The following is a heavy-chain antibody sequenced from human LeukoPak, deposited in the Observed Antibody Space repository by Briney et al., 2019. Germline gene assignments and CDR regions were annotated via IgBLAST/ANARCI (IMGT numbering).Heavy chain of an antibody. CDR3: ARGFGYSYGAYFDY. J-gene: IGHJ4*02. D-gene: IGHD5-18*01. CDR2: IWYDGNNI. V-gene: IGHV3-33*01. Sequence: GGSLRLSCAVSGFTFTTYGMHWVRQAPGKGLEWVAVIWYDGNNIYYADSVKGRFTISRDNSKNTLYLQMNSLRAEDTAVYYCARGFGYSYGAYFDYWRQGTLVTVS. CDR1: GFTFTTYG.